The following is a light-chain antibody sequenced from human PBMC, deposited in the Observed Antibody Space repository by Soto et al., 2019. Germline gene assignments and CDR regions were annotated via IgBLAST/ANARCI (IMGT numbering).Light chain of an antibody. CDR1: SGHSSYV. CDR2: VNSDSGH. Sequence: QLVLTQSPSASASLGASVNLTCTLSSGHSSYVIAWHQQQPEKGPRYLMKVNSDSGHSKGDGIPDRFSGSSSGAERYLTISSLQSEDEADYYCQTWGTGMGVFGGGTKLTVL. J-gene: IGLJ3*02. CDR3: QTWGTGMGV. V-gene: IGLV4-69*02.